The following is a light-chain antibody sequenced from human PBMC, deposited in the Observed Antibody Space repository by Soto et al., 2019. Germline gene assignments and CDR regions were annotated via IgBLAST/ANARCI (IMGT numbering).Light chain of an antibody. Sequence: QSVLTQPPSASGTPGQRVTISCSGSSSNIGSNYACWYQQLPGTAPKLLISRNNQRPSGVPDRFSGSKSGTSASLAISGLRSEDGADYYCAAWDDSLSGWVFGGGTQLTVL. CDR3: AAWDDSLSGWV. V-gene: IGLV1-47*01. CDR2: RNN. CDR1: SSNIGSNY. J-gene: IGLJ3*02.